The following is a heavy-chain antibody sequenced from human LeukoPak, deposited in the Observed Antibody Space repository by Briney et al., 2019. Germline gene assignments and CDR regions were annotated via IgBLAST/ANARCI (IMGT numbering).Heavy chain of an antibody. D-gene: IGHD2-8*01. Sequence: KPSQTLSLTCSVSGGSITSGDYYWSWIRQSPGKGLEWIGYLYQNGRTYYNPSLTRRVTISVDRSKNQFSLRLTSVTAADTAVYYCAQGNGLLYFDYWGQGTLVTVSS. CDR3: AQGNGLLYFDY. CDR2: LYQNGRT. CDR1: GGSITSGDYY. V-gene: IGHV4-30-2*06. J-gene: IGHJ4*02.